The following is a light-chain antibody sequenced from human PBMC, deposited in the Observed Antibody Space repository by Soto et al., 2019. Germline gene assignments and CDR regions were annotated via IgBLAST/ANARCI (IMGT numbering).Light chain of an antibody. Sequence: EIVMTQSPATLSVSPGERVTFSCRASQSVTSNLGWYQHKPGQAPRLLIHGATTRATGIPARFSGSGSGTEFTLTISSLQSEDFAVYYCQQYNNWPRTFGQGTKVDIK. CDR3: QQYNNWPRT. CDR1: QSVTSN. CDR2: GAT. J-gene: IGKJ1*01. V-gene: IGKV3-15*01.